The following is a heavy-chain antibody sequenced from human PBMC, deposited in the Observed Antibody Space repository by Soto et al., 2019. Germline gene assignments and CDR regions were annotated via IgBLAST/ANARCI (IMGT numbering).Heavy chain of an antibody. V-gene: IGHV5-10-1*01. Sequence: GESLKISCKGSGYSFTSYWISWVRQMPGKGLEWMGRIDPSDSYTNYSPSFQGHVTISADKSISTAYLQWSSLKASDTAMYYCVVVPAALRYHYGMDVWGQGTTVTVSS. J-gene: IGHJ6*02. CDR2: IDPSDSYT. CDR3: VVVPAALRYHYGMDV. CDR1: GYSFTSYW. D-gene: IGHD2-2*01.